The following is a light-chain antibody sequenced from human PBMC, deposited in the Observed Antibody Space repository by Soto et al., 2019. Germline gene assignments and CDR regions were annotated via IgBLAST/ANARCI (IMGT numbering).Light chain of an antibody. Sequence: EIVVTQSPGTRSLSPGERATLSCRASQSVTRAYLAWYQQRPGQAPRLLIYGASKRATGIPDRFSGSGSGTDFTLTISRLEPEDFAVYYCQHYGTSPSWTFGQGTKVDIK. CDR2: GAS. CDR3: QHYGTSPSWT. CDR1: QSVTRAY. V-gene: IGKV3-20*01. J-gene: IGKJ1*01.